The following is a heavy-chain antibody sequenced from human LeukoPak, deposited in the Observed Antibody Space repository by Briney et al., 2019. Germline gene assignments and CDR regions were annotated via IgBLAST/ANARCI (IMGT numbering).Heavy chain of an antibody. Sequence: SETLSLTCTVSGGSISSGGYYWSWIRQHPGKGLEWIGYIYYSGSTYYNPSLKSRVTISVDTSKNQFSLKPSSVTAADTAVYYCARVPIPYYDSSGYLIDYWGQGTLVTVSS. J-gene: IGHJ4*02. CDR3: ARVPIPYYDSSGYLIDY. D-gene: IGHD3-22*01. V-gene: IGHV4-31*03. CDR2: IYYSGST. CDR1: GGSISSGGYY.